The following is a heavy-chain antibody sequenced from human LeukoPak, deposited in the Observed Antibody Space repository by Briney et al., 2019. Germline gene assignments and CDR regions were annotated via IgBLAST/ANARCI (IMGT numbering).Heavy chain of an antibody. CDR3: ARSRRFGELLLDY. CDR2: IYSGGST. D-gene: IGHD3-10*01. V-gene: IGHV3-66*01. J-gene: IGHJ4*02. Sequence: GGSLRLSCAASGFTVSSNYMSWVRQAPGKGLEWVSVIYSGGSTYYADSVKGRFAISRDNSKNTLYLQMNSLRAEDTAVYYCARSRRFGELLLDYWGQGTLVTVSS. CDR1: GFTVSSNY.